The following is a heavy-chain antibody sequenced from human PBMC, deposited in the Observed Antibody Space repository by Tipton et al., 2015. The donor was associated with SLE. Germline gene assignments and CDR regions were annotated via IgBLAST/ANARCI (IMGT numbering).Heavy chain of an antibody. D-gene: IGHD2-2*01. CDR1: GFIFSDYY. CDR3: ARSYCTSTSCYVGAFDI. Sequence: SLRLSCAASGFIFSDYYMTWIRQDPGKGLEWVSFITSGSIIYYADSVKGRFTISGDNAKNSLYLQMNSLRAEDTAVYYCARSYCTSTSCYVGAFDILGQGTMVTVSS. V-gene: IGHV3-11*01. J-gene: IGHJ3*02. CDR2: ITSGSII.